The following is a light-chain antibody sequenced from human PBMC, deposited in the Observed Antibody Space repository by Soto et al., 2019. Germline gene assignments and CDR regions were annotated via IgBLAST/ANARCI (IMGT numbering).Light chain of an antibody. CDR1: SSDVGGYDY. J-gene: IGLJ1*01. V-gene: IGLV2-14*01. CDR3: SSYSTSNAYL. Sequence: QSALTQPASVSGSPGQTITISCTGTSSDVGGYDYVSWYQLHPGTAPKLMGFEVSNRPSGVSYRFSGSKSGNTASLTISGLQAEDEADYFCSSYSTSNAYLFGTGTKV. CDR2: EVS.